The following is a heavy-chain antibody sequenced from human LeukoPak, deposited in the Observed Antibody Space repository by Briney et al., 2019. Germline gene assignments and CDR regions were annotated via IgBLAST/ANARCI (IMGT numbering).Heavy chain of an antibody. CDR1: GFTFSNYW. V-gene: IGHV3-7*04. CDR3: AMGGAFFNY. D-gene: IGHD3-3*02. Sequence: PGGSLRLSCAASGFTFSNYWMSWVRQAPGKGLEWVANIKQDGRENYYVDSVKGRFTISRDNAKNSLYLQMNSLRVEDMAVYYCAMGGAFFNYWGQGILVTVSS. CDR2: IKQDGREN. J-gene: IGHJ4*02.